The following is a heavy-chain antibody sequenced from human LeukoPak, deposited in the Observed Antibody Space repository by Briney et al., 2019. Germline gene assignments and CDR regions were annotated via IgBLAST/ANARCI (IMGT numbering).Heavy chain of an antibody. CDR2: IYHSGST. D-gene: IGHD2-15*01. CDR3: ARVSSAATSYYFDY. Sequence: SETLSLTCAVSGGSISSNNGWSWVRQPPGKGLEWIGEIYHSGSTNYNPSLKSRVTISVDKSKNQFSLKLSSVTAADTAVYYCARVSSAATSYYFDYWGQGTLVTVSS. V-gene: IGHV4-4*02. CDR1: GGSISSNNG. J-gene: IGHJ4*02.